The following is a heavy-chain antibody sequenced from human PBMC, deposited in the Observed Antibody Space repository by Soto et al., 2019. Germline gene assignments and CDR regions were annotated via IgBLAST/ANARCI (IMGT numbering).Heavy chain of an antibody. D-gene: IGHD6-13*01. V-gene: IGHV1-18*01. J-gene: IGHJ6*02. CDR3: VRDSSSWFYYYDGMDV. CDR1: GYIFTNFG. Sequence: QVQLKQSGPEVRKPGASVRVSCKASGYIFTNFGISWVRQAPGPGLECMGWISGYNDNTHYAQKRQGRVSMTTDTSTGTAYMALRSLGSDDTAIYYCVRDSSSWFYYYDGMDVWGQGTTVTVSS. CDR2: ISGYNDNT.